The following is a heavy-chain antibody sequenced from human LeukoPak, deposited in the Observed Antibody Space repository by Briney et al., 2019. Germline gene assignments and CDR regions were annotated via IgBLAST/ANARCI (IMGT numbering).Heavy chain of an antibody. CDR3: AKSGYSYGYYFDY. J-gene: IGHJ4*02. Sequence: ASVKVSCKASGYTFTSYDINWVLQATGQGLEWMGWMNPNSGNTGYAQKFQGRVTMTRNTSISTAYMELSSLRSEDTAVYYCAKSGYSYGYYFDYWGQGTLVTVSS. D-gene: IGHD5-18*01. CDR1: GYTFTSYD. CDR2: MNPNSGNT. V-gene: IGHV1-8*01.